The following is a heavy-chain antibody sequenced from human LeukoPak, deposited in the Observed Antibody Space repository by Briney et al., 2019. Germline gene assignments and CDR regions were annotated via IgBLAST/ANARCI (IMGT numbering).Heavy chain of an antibody. J-gene: IGHJ4*02. V-gene: IGHV3-30*04. CDR1: GFTFSSYA. CDR3: ARGWATSVS. Sequence: GSLRLSCAASGFTFSSYAMHWVRQAPGKGLEWVAVISYDGSNKYYADSVKGRFTISRDNSKNTLYLQMNSLRAEDTAVYYCARGWATSVSWGQGTLVTVSS. D-gene: IGHD5-12*01. CDR2: ISYDGSNK.